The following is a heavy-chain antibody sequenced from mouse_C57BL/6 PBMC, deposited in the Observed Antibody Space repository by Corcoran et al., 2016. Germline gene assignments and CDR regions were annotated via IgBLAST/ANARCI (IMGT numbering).Heavy chain of an antibody. CDR1: GYSITSGYY. CDR2: ISYDGSN. Sequence: DVQLQESGPGLVKPSQSLSLTCSVTGYSITSGYYWNWIRQFPGNKLEWMGYISYDGSNNYNPSLKNRISITRDTSKNQFFLKLNSVTTEDTATYYCARDDYDVWFAYWGQGTLVTVSA. V-gene: IGHV3-6*01. D-gene: IGHD2-4*01. J-gene: IGHJ3*01. CDR3: ARDDYDVWFAY.